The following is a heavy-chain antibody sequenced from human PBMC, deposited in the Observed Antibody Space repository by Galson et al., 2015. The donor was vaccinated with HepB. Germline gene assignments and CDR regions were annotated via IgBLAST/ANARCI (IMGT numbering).Heavy chain of an antibody. CDR2: IYSGART. CDR3: ARDNRWLDC. V-gene: IGHV3-66*01. Sequence: SLRLSCAASGFTVTSNYMSWVRQAPGKGLEWVSVIYSGARTYYADSVKGRFTISRDNSKNTLYLQMNSLRAEDTAVYYCARDNRWLDCWGQGTLVTVSS. J-gene: IGHJ5*01. CDR1: GFTVTSNY. D-gene: IGHD2/OR15-2a*01.